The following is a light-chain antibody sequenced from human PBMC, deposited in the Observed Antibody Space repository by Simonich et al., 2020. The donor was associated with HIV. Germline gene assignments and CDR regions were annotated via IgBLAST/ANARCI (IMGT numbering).Light chain of an antibody. CDR1: QSSSSY. CDR3: QQSFSAPRT. J-gene: IGKJ1*01. Sequence: DSQMTQYPSSRSASVGDSVTITGQASQSSSSYLSWYQQKPGKAPKLLIYAASSLQSGVPSTFSGSGSGTDFTLTISSLQPEDFATYYCQQSFSAPRTFGPGTKVEIK. CDR2: AAS. V-gene: IGKV1-39*01.